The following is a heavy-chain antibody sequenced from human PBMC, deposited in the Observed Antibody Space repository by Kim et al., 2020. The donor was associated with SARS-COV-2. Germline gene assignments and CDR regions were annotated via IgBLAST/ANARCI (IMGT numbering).Heavy chain of an antibody. CDR1: GFTFRTYS. D-gene: IGHD1-1*01. CDR3: TGGLTGPRAAFDY. Sequence: GGSLRLSCEASGFTFRTYSMNWVRQAPGKGLEWVSYISSSSNTIYYADSVKGRFTISRDNAKNSLYLQMNSLRAEDTAVEYCTGGLTGPRAAFDYWGQGT. V-gene: IGHV3-48*04. J-gene: IGHJ4*02. CDR2: ISSSSNTI.